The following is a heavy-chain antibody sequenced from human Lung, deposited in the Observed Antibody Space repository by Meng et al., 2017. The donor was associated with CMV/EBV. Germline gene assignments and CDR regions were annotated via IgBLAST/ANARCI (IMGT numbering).Heavy chain of an antibody. V-gene: IGHV4-39*01. CDR3: ARLTIFGGVRY. Sequence: GSLRLSCTVSGGSISSSSYYWGWIRQPPGKGLEWIGSIYYSGSTYYNPSLKSRVTISVDTSKNQFSLKLSSVTAADTAVYYCARLTIFGGVRYWGQGTLVTVSS. CDR1: GGSISSSSYY. CDR2: IYYSGST. D-gene: IGHD3-3*01. J-gene: IGHJ4*02.